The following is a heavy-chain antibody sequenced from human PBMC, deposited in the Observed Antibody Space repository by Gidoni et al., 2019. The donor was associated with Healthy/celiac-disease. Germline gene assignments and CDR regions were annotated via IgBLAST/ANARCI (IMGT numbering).Heavy chain of an antibody. CDR1: CGSFSGYY. J-gene: IGHJ3*02. CDR2: INHSGST. CDR3: ARGNGYSSSWYRTAFDI. Sequence: QVQLQQWGAGLLKPSETLSLTCAVYCGSFSGYYWSWIRQPPGNGLEWIGEINHSGSTNYNPSLKSRVTISVDTSKNQFSLKLSSVTAADTAVYYCARGNGYSSSWYRTAFDIWGQGTMVTVSS. V-gene: IGHV4-34*01. D-gene: IGHD6-13*01.